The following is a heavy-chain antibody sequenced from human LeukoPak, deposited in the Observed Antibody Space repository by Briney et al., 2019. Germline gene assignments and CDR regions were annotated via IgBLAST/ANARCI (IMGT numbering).Heavy chain of an antibody. Sequence: GESLKISCRGSGYNFGTHWIAWVRQRPGKGLEWMGIIYPGDSGTRYSPSFRGQVTFSADKSISTAYLEWSSLKTSDTAIYHCARHSTPQYFDNWVDSWGQGTLVTVSS. CDR3: ARHSTPQYFDNWVDS. CDR2: IYPGDSGT. CDR1: GYNFGTHW. D-gene: IGHD3-9*01. J-gene: IGHJ5*01. V-gene: IGHV5-51*01.